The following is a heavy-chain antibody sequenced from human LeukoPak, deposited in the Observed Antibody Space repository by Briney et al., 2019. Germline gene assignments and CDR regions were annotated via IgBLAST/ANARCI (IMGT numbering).Heavy chain of an antibody. CDR1: GGSISSYY. V-gene: IGHV4-59*08. Sequence: SETLSLTCTVSGGSISSYYWSWIRQPPGKGLEWIGYIYYSGSTNYNPSLKSRDTTSVDTSKNQFSLKLSSVTAADTAVYYCARSNGGGFDPWGQGTLVTVSS. D-gene: IGHD3-16*01. CDR2: IYYSGST. J-gene: IGHJ5*02. CDR3: ARSNGGGFDP.